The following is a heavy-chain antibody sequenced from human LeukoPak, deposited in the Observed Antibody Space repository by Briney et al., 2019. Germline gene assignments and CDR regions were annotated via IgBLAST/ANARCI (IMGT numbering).Heavy chain of an antibody. D-gene: IGHD3-9*01. CDR3: ARLHYDVLTGPFDY. J-gene: IGHJ4*02. V-gene: IGHV3-66*04. Sequence: GGSLRLSCAASGITVSTNYMSWVRQAPGKGLEWVSIIYSGGTTFYADSVKGRFTISRENSKNTLWLQMNSLRAEDTAVYYCARLHYDVLTGPFDYWGQGTLVTVSS. CDR1: GITVSTNY. CDR2: IYSGGTT.